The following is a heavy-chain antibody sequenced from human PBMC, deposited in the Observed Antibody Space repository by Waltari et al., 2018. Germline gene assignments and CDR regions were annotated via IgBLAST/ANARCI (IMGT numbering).Heavy chain of an antibody. J-gene: IGHJ4*02. V-gene: IGHV3-48*01. D-gene: IGHD2-21*01. Sequence: EVQLVESGGTLVQPGGSLKLSCVASGFTFNGHSMNWVRQAPGKGLEWISYITGSSDSTNYADSVKGRFTISRDNSKNTLYLQMNSLRAEDTAVYYCARDPGGATDYWGQGTLVTVSS. CDR3: ARDPGGATDY. CDR1: GFTFNGHS. CDR2: ITGSSDST.